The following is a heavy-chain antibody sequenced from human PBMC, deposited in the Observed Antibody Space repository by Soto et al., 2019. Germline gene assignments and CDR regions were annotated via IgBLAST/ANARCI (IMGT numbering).Heavy chain of an antibody. CDR1: GGTFSSYA. V-gene: IGHV1-69*13. Sequence: SVKVSCKASGGTFSSYAISWVRQAPGQGLEWMGGIIPILGTANYAQKFQGRVTITADESTSTAYMELSSLRSEDTAVYYCARGPIFGVVVDGDYYYYGMDVWGQGTTVTVSS. CDR2: IIPILGTA. D-gene: IGHD3-3*01. J-gene: IGHJ6*02. CDR3: ARGPIFGVVVDGDYYYYGMDV.